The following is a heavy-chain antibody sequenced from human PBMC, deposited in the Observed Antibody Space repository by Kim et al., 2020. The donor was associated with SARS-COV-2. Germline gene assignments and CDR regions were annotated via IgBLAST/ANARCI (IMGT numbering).Heavy chain of an antibody. CDR2: ISSTGTTI. D-gene: IGHD6-13*01. CDR1: GFTFTDYF. Sequence: GGSLRLSCATSGFTFTDYFMTWIRQAPGKGLEWLSYISSTGTTIYYADSVRGRFTISRDNAKNSLYLQMNSLRLEDTAVYYCARDYWDSSSGADHWGQGT. V-gene: IGHV3-11*01. CDR3: ARDYWDSSSGADH. J-gene: IGHJ4*02.